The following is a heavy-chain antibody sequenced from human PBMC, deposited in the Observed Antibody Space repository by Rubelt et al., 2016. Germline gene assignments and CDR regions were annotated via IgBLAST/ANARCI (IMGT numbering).Heavy chain of an antibody. CDR3: ARGTMFDY. Sequence: IYYSGSTNYNPSLKSRVTISVDTSKNQFSLKLSSVTAADTAVYYCARGTMFDYWGQGTLVTVSS. V-gene: IGHV4-59*09. CDR2: IYYSGST. J-gene: IGHJ4*02. D-gene: IGHD4/OR15-4a*01.